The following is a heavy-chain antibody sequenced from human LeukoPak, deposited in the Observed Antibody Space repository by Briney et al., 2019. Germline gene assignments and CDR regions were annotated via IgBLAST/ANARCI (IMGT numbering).Heavy chain of an antibody. V-gene: IGHV4-59*01. Sequence: PSETLSLTCTVSGVSISSYYWSWIRQPPGKGLEWIGYIYYSGSTNYNPSLKSRVTISVDTSKNQFSLKLSSVTAADTAVYYCAREKGGSSGHYYPDAFDIWGQGTMVTVSS. CDR3: AREKGGSSGHYYPDAFDI. CDR2: IYYSGST. D-gene: IGHD3-22*01. CDR1: GVSISSYY. J-gene: IGHJ3*02.